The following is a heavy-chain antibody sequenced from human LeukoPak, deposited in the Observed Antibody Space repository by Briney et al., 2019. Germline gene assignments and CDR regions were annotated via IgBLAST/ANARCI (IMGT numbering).Heavy chain of an antibody. CDR2: INHSGST. CDR3: ARGLSGWYGGAYDY. V-gene: IGHV4-34*01. J-gene: IGHJ4*02. CDR1: GGSFSGYY. Sequence: SETLSLTCAVYGGSFSGYYWSWIRQPPGEGLEWIGEINHSGSTNYNPSLTSRVTISVDTSKDQFSLKLSSVTAADTAVYYCARGLSGWYGGAYDYWGQGTLVTVSS. D-gene: IGHD6-19*01.